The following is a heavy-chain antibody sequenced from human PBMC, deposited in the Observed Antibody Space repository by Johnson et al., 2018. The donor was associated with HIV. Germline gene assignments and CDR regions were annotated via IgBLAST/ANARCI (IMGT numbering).Heavy chain of an antibody. Sequence: EVQLVESGGGLVQPGGSLRLSCAASGFTFSSYGMSWVRQAPGKGLEWVSAMSGSDTTFYADSVKGRFTVSRANFNNALYLQMNSLRAEDTAVYYCAKDQWSSSWTNDAFDFWGQGTMVTVSS. V-gene: IGHV3-23*04. CDR1: GFTFSSYG. CDR2: MSGSDTT. CDR3: AKDQWSSSWTNDAFDF. J-gene: IGHJ3*01. D-gene: IGHD6-13*01.